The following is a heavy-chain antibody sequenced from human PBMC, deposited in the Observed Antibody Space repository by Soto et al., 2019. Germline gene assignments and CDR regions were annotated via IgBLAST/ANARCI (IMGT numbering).Heavy chain of an antibody. CDR3: AKPSSGWYSYYFDY. D-gene: IGHD6-19*01. J-gene: IGHJ4*02. V-gene: IGHV3-23*01. Sequence: PGGSLRLSYAASGFTFSSYAVSWVRQAPGKGLEWVSAISGSGGSTYYADSVKGRFTISRDNSKNTLYLQMNSLRAEDTAVYYCAKPSSGWYSYYFDYWGQGTLVTVSS. CDR1: GFTFSSYA. CDR2: ISGSGGST.